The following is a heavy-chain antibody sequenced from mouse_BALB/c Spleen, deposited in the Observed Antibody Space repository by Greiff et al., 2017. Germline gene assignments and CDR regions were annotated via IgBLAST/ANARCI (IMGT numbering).Heavy chain of an antibody. Sequence: VKLMESGPGLVQPSQSLSITCTVSGFSLTSYGVHWVRQSPGKGLEWLGVIWSGGSTDYNAAFISRLSISKDNSKSQVFFKMNSLQADDTAIYYCARQLGQGGWFAYWGQGTLVTVSA. CDR1: GFSLTSYG. D-gene: IGHD4-1*02. J-gene: IGHJ3*01. V-gene: IGHV2-4-1*01. CDR3: ARQLGQGGWFAY. CDR2: IWSGGST.